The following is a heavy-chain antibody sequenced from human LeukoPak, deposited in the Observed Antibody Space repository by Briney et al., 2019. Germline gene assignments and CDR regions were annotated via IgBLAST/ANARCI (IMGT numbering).Heavy chain of an antibody. CDR1: GFTFSSHS. J-gene: IGHJ4*02. CDR3: AAGGTNGWDLNY. D-gene: IGHD6-19*01. Sequence: GGSLRLSCAASGFTFSSHSMNWVRQAPGKGLEGIAYINPKGENIHYADSVKGRFIISRDNAKNTLYLQMNSLGAEDTALYYCAAGGTNGWDLNYWGRGTWVTASS. V-gene: IGHV3-48*01. CDR2: INPKGENI.